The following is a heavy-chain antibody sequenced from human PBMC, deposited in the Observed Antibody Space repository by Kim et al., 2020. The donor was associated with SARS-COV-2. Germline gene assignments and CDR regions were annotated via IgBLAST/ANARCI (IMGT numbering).Heavy chain of an antibody. CDR3: ARAITMVRGVIKGGNPRRDY. Sequence: ASVKVSCKASGYTFTGYYMHWVRQAPGQGLEWMGRINPNSGGTNYAQKFQGRVTMTRDTSISTAYMELSRLRSDDTAVYYCARAITMVRGVIKGGNPRRDYWGQGTLVTVSS. CDR1: GYTFTGYY. V-gene: IGHV1-2*06. D-gene: IGHD3-10*01. CDR2: INPNSGGT. J-gene: IGHJ4*02.